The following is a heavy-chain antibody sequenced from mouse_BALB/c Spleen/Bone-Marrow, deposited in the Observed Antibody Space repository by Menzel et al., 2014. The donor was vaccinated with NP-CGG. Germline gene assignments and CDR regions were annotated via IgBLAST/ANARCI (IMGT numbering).Heavy chain of an antibody. V-gene: IGHV4-1*02. CDR1: GFDFSRYW. D-gene: IGHD1-2*01. CDR2: INPDSRTI. J-gene: IGHJ1*01. CDR3: ARPGYYGYQNV. Sequence: EVQLQESGGGLVQPGGSLKLSCAASGFDFSRYWMTWVRQAPGKGLEWIGEINPDSRTINYTPSLKDKFIISRDNAKNTPYLQMSKVRSEDTALYYCARPGYYGYQNVWGAGTTVTVSS.